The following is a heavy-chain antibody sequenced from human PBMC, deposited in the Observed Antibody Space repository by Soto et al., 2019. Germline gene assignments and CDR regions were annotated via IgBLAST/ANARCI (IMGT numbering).Heavy chain of an antibody. V-gene: IGHV1-69*13. D-gene: IGHD3-3*01. CDR1: GGTFSSCA. J-gene: IGHJ5*02. Sequence: SVKVSCKASGGTFSSCAISWVRQAPGQGLEWMGGIIPIFGTANYAQKFQGRVTITADESTSTAYMELSSLRSEDTAVYYCARSRFLEWSRLKHFNLVDPWGQGTLVTGSS. CDR3: ARSRFLEWSRLKHFNLVDP. CDR2: IIPIFGTA.